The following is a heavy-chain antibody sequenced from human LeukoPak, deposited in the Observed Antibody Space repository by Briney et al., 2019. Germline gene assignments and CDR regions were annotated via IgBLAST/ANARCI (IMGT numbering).Heavy chain of an antibody. CDR1: GGSITSSSYY. Sequence: SETLSLTCTVSGGSITSSSYYWGWIRQPPGKGLEWLGRIYYSGSTYYNPSLKSRVTISVDTSKNQFSLKLSSVTAADTAVYYCARGDCSGGSCYLSLTAIDYWGQGTLVTVSS. CDR2: IYYSGST. V-gene: IGHV4-39*07. CDR3: ARGDCSGGSCYLSLTAIDY. D-gene: IGHD2-15*01. J-gene: IGHJ4*02.